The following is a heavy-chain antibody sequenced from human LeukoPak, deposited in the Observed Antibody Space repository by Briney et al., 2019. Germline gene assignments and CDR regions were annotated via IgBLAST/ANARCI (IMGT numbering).Heavy chain of an antibody. CDR1: GFTFSNAW. D-gene: IGHD2-21*02. CDR3: TRVTAYYDYGMDV. V-gene: IGHV3-15*01. Sequence: GGSLRLSCAASGFTFSNAWMSWVRQAPGKVLELVGRIKSKSDYRTTDYAAPVKGRFTISRDDSKNTLYLQMNSLKTEDTAMYYCTRVTAYYDYGMDVWGQGTTVTVSS. J-gene: IGHJ6*02. CDR2: IKSKSDYRTT.